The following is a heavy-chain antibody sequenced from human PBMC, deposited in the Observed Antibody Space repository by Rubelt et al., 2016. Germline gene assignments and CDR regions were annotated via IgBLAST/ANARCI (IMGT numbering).Heavy chain of an antibody. V-gene: IGHV3-48*04. CDR2: ISSSSSTI. J-gene: IGHJ3*02. CDR1: S. Sequence: SMNWVRQAPGKGLEWVSYISSSSSTIYYADSVKGRFTISRDNAKNSLYLQMNSLRAEDTAVYYCARAGPPKRETSYYDSSGYFDAFDIWGQGTMVTVSS. D-gene: IGHD3-22*01. CDR3: ARAGPPKRETSYYDSSGYFDAFDI.